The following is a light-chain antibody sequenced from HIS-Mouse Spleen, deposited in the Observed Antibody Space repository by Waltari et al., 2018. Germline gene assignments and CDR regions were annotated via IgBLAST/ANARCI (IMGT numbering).Light chain of an antibody. CDR1: VLAKKY. V-gene: IGLV3-10*01. Sequence: SYELTQPSSVSVSPGQTARITCSGDVLAKKYAYWYQQKSGQAPVLVIYEDSKRPSGIPERFSGSSSGTMATLTISGAQVEDEADYYCYSTDSSGNRVFGGGTKLTVL. CDR3: YSTDSSGNRV. CDR2: EDS. J-gene: IGLJ3*02.